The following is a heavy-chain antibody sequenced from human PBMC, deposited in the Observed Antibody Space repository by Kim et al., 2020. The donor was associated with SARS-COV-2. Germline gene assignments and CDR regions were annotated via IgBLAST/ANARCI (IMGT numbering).Heavy chain of an antibody. CDR3: ARVGYSGYENVYYFDY. J-gene: IGHJ4*02. V-gene: IGHV1-69*13. Sequence: SVKVSCKASGGTFSSYAISWVRQAPGQGLEWMGGIIPIFGTANYAQKFQGRVTITADESTSTAYMELSSLRSEDTAVYYCARVGYSGYENVYYFDYWGQGTLVTVSS. D-gene: IGHD5-12*01. CDR1: GGTFSSYA. CDR2: IIPIFGTA.